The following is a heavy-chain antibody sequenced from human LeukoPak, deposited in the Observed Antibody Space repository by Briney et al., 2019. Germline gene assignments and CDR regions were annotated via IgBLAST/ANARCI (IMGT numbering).Heavy chain of an antibody. J-gene: IGHJ4*02. CDR3: ARVIGCSGGSCYFNFDY. Sequence: ASVKVSCKASGYTFTGYYMHWVRQAPGQGLEWMGWINPNSGGTNYAQKFQGRVTMTRDTSISTAYMELSRLRSDDTAVYYCARVIGCSGGSCYFNFDYWGQGTLVTVSS. CDR2: INPNSGGT. CDR1: GYTFTGYY. D-gene: IGHD2-15*01. V-gene: IGHV1-2*02.